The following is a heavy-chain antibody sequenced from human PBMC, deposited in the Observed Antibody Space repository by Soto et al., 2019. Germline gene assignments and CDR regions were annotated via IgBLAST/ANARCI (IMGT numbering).Heavy chain of an antibody. Sequence: GGSLRLSCAASGLTFSSYGMHGVRQAPGKGLEWVAVIWYDGSNKYYADSVKGRFTISRDNSKNTLYLQMNSLRAEDTAVYYCARDWGYYDILTGYYSPSFDYWGQGTLVTVSS. V-gene: IGHV3-33*01. CDR3: ARDWGYYDILTGYYSPSFDY. CDR2: IWYDGSNK. CDR1: GLTFSSYG. D-gene: IGHD3-9*01. J-gene: IGHJ4*02.